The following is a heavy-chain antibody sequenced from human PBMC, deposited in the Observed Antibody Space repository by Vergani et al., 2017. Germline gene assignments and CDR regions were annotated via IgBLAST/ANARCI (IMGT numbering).Heavy chain of an antibody. D-gene: IGHD2-2*01. CDR3: ARDWRDCSSTSCYVYWFDP. J-gene: IGHJ5*02. Sequence: QVQLVQSGAEVKKPGASVKVSCKASGYTFTSYDINWVRQATGQGLEWMGWMNPNSGNTGYAQKFQGRVTMTRNTSISTAYMELSSLRSDDTAVYYCARDWRDCSSTSCYVYWFDPWGQGTLVTVSS. V-gene: IGHV1-8*01. CDR1: GYTFTSYD. CDR2: MNPNSGNT.